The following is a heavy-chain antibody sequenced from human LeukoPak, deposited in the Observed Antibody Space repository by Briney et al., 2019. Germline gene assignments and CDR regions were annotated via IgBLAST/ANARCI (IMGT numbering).Heavy chain of an antibody. Sequence: GGSLRLSCAVSGFTVSSYEMHWVRQTPGKGLEWVSGISWNSGSIGYADSVKGRFTISRDNAKNSLYLQMNSLRAEDTALYYCAEPLWFGESSGFDYWGQGTLVTVSS. J-gene: IGHJ4*02. CDR1: GFTVSSYE. V-gene: IGHV3-9*01. CDR2: ISWNSGSI. D-gene: IGHD3-10*01. CDR3: AEPLWFGESSGFDY.